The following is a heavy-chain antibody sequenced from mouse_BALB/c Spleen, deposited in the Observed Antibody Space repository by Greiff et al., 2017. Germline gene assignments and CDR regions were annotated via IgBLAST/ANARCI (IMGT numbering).Heavy chain of an antibody. V-gene: IGHV1-4*02. J-gene: IGHJ1*01. CDR1: GYTFTSYT. Sequence: QVQLQQSAAELARPGASVKMSCKASGYTFTSYTMHWVKQRPGQGLEWIGYINPSSGYTEYNQKFKDKTTLTADKSSSTAYMQLSSLTSEDSAVYYCARSGYYRYDRYFDVWGAGTTVTVSS. CDR2: INPSSGYT. CDR3: ARSGYYRYDRYFDV. D-gene: IGHD2-14*01.